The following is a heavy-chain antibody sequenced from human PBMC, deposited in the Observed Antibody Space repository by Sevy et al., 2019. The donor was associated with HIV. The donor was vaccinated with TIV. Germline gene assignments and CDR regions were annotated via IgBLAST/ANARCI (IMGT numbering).Heavy chain of an antibody. CDR1: GGSISSYY. Sequence: SETLSLTCTVSGGSISSYYWSWIRQPPGKGLEWIGYIYYSGSTNYNPSLKSRVTISVDTSKNQFSLKLSSVTAADTAVDYCARDVVNIAAAGKSYAFDIWGQGTMVTVSS. CDR3: ARDVVNIAAAGKSYAFDI. CDR2: IYYSGST. D-gene: IGHD6-13*01. J-gene: IGHJ3*02. V-gene: IGHV4-59*01.